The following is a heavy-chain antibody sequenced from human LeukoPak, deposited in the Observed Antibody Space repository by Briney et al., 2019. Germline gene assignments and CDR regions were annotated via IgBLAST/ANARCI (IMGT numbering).Heavy chain of an antibody. CDR2: IYYSGST. D-gene: IGHD3-22*01. Sequence: PSETLSLTCTVSGGSISSSSYYWGWIRQPPGKGLEWIGGIYYSGSTYYNPSLKSRVTISVDTSKNQFSLKLSSVTAADTAVYYCARVGGDSSGDITADYWGQGTLVTVSS. CDR3: ARVGGDSSGDITADY. J-gene: IGHJ4*02. V-gene: IGHV4-39*01. CDR1: GGSISSSSYY.